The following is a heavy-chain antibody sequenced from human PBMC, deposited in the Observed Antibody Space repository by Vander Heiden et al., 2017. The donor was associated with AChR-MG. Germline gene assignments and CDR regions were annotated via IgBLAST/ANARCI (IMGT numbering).Heavy chain of an antibody. CDR3: ARPKRYCSGGSCYPPYYYYYMDV. Sequence: AAPGFTFSSYSMNWVRQAPGKGLEWVSSISSSSSYIYYADSVKGRFTISRDNAKNSLYLQMNSLRAEDTAVYYCARPKRYCSGGSCYPPYYYYYMDVWCKGPTVTVSS. D-gene: IGHD2-15*01. CDR2: ISSSSSYI. CDR1: GFTFSSYS. J-gene: IGHJ6*03. V-gene: IGHV3-21*01.